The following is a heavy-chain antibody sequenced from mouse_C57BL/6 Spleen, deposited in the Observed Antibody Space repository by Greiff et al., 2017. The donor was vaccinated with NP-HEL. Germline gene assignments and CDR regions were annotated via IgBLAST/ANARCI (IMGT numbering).Heavy chain of an antibody. D-gene: IGHD4-1*01. CDR1: GFSLTSYG. CDR3: ARDWDDYAMDY. Sequence: QVQLKESGPGLVQPSQSLSITCTVSGFSLTSYGVHWVRQSPGTGLEWLGVIWSGGSTDDNAAFISRLSISKDNSKSQVFLKMNSLQADDTAIYYCARDWDDYAMDYWGQGTSVTVSS. J-gene: IGHJ4*01. V-gene: IGHV2-2*01. CDR2: IWSGGST.